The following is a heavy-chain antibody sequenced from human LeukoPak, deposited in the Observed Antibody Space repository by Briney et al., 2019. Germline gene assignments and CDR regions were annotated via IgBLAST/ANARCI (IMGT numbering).Heavy chain of an antibody. V-gene: IGHV4-30-4*01. Sequence: SETLSLTCTVSGGSISSGDYYWSWIRQPPGKGLEWIGYIYYSGSTYYNPSLKSRVTISVDTSKNQFSLKLSSVTAADTAVYYCARGVVVILFDYWGRGTLVSVSS. CDR2: IYYSGST. CDR1: GGSISSGDYY. D-gene: IGHD3-22*01. CDR3: ARGVVVILFDY. J-gene: IGHJ4*02.